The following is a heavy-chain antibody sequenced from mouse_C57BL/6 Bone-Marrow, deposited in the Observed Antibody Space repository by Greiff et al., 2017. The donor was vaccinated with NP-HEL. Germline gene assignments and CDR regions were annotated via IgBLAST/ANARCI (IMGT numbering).Heavy chain of an antibody. J-gene: IGHJ2*01. CDR3: ARRIFDGSSYDYFDY. V-gene: IGHV1-63*01. D-gene: IGHD1-1*01. CDR2: IYPGGGYT. Sequence: QVQLKQSGAELVRPGTSVKMSCKASGYTFTNYWIGWAKQRPGHGLEWIGDIYPGGGYTNYNEKFKGKATLTADKSSSTAYMQFSSLTSEDSAIYYCARRIFDGSSYDYFDYWGQGTTLTVSS. CDR1: GYTFTNYW.